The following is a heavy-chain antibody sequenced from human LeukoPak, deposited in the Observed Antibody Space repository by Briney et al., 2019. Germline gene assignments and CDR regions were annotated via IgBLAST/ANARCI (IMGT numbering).Heavy chain of an antibody. CDR2: IYHNGNT. J-gene: IGHJ4*02. CDR3: ARVRYNYGDSDY. CDR1: GYSTSSGYY. D-gene: IGHD5-18*01. Sequence: KPSETLSLTCAVSGYSTSSGYYWGWIRQPPGKGLEWIGTIYHNGNTYYNPSLKSRVTISVDTSKNQFSLKLSSVTAADTAVYYCARVRYNYGDSDYWGQGTLVTVSS. V-gene: IGHV4-38-2*01.